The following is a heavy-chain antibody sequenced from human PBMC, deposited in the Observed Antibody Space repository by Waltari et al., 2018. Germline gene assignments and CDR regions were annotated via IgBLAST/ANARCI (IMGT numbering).Heavy chain of an antibody. CDR1: GFTVSSNY. Sequence: EVQLVESGGGLVQPGGSLRLSCAASGFTVSSNYMSWVRQAPGKGLEWVSVIYSGGSTYCADSVKGRFTISRDDSKNTLYRQMNSLGAEDTAVYYCARGETWFDYWGQGTLVTVSS. J-gene: IGHJ4*02. V-gene: IGHV3-66*01. CDR2: IYSGGST. CDR3: ARGETWFDY.